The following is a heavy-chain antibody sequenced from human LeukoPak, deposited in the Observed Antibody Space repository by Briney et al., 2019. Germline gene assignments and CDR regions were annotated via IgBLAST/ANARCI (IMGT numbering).Heavy chain of an antibody. CDR1: DGSFGGFY. Sequence: SETLSLTCAVYDGSFGGFYWSWLRQPPGKGLEWIGEINHFGTTNSNASLKSRVTISVDTPKKQFPLKLTSVTPADTAIYYCARGGNVLVVTQKKKKPFDSWGQGTLVTVSS. D-gene: IGHD2-8*01. CDR2: INHFGTT. V-gene: IGHV4-34*01. CDR3: ARGGNVLVVTQKKKKPFDS. J-gene: IGHJ4*02.